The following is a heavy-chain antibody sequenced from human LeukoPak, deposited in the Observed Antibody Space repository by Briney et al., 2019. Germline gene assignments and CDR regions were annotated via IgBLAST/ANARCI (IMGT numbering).Heavy chain of an antibody. Sequence: ASVKVSCKASGYTFTGYYMHWVRQAPGQGLEWMGWINPNSGGTNYVQKFQGRVTMTRDTSISTAYMELSRLRSDDTAVYYCARIAAAGWADYWGQGTLVTVSS. CDR1: GYTFTGYY. CDR2: INPNSGGT. CDR3: ARIAAAGWADY. D-gene: IGHD6-13*01. V-gene: IGHV1-2*02. J-gene: IGHJ4*02.